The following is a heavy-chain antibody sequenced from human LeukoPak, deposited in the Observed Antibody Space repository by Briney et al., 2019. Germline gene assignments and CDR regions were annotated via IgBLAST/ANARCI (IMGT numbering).Heavy chain of an antibody. D-gene: IGHD4-23*01. V-gene: IGHV1-69*05. CDR3: ARVGDGGNSEYYYYYYMDV. CDR1: GGTSSSYA. CDR2: IIPIFGTA. J-gene: IGHJ6*03. Sequence: SVKVSCKASGGTSSSYAISWVRQAPGQGLEWMGGIIPIFGTANYAQKLQGRVTMTTDTSTSTAYMELRSLRSDDTAVYYCARVGDGGNSEYYYYYYMDVWGKGTTVTVSS.